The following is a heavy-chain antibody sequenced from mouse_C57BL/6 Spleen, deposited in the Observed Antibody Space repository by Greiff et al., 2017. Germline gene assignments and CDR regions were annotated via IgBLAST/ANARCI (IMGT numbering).Heavy chain of an antibody. V-gene: IGHV1-78*01. D-gene: IGHD1-1*01. J-gene: IGHJ1*03. CDR1: GYTFTDHT. CDR2: IYPRDGST. CDR3: ARYSGSRYDWYFDV. Sequence: VQLQEPDAELVKPGASVKISCKVSGYTFTDHTIHWMKQRPEQGLEWIGYIYPRDGSTKYNEKFKGKATLTADKSSSTAYMQINCLTSEDSAVYFCARYSGSRYDWYFDVWGTGTTVTVSS.